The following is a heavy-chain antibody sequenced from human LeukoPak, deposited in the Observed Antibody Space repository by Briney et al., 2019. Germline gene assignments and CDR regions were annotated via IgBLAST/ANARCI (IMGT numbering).Heavy chain of an antibody. CDR3: AKPVGNIVAVVTAPLYMDV. CDR2: ISSTSSTV. V-gene: IGHV3-48*01. CDR1: GFPLSSYS. D-gene: IGHD2-21*02. Sequence: GGSLRLSCAASGFPLSSYSINWVRQAPGKGLEWVSHISSTSSTVYYADSVKGRFTISRDNAKKSLYLQMNSLRAEDTAVYYCAKPVGNIVAVVTAPLYMDVWGKGATVTVSS. J-gene: IGHJ6*03.